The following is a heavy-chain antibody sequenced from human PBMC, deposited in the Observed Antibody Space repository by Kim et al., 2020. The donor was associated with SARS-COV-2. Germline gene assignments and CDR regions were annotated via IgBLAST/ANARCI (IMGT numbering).Heavy chain of an antibody. Sequence: TYYTPSLKSRVPISVDTPKSQFSLERSSVAAADTAVYYCERLPRGSGFDCWGQGTLVTVSS. D-gene: IGHD6-25*01. CDR3: ERLPRGSGFDC. CDR2: T. V-gene: IGHV4-39*01. J-gene: IGHJ4*02.